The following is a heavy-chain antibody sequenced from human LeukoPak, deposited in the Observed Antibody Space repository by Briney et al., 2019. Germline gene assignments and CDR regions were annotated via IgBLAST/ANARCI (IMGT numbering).Heavy chain of an antibody. CDR3: ARDSEGDGYNFDT. CDR1: GFAINTNY. Sequence: PGGSLRLSCVASGFAINTNYMNWVRQAPGKELEWVSITYFGGTTYYADSVKGRFTISRDNSKNTLYPQMNSLRADDTAVYYCARDSEGDGYNFDTWGRGTLVTVSS. D-gene: IGHD5-24*01. CDR2: TYFGGTT. V-gene: IGHV3-53*01. J-gene: IGHJ5*02.